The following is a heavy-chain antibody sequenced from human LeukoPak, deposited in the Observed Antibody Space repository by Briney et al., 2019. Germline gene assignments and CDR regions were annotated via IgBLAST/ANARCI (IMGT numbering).Heavy chain of an antibody. Sequence: GGSLRLSCAASGFTVSRNYMSWARLAPGKGLEWVSIITSAGATHYATSVKGRFTISRDNSKNTMFLQMNSLRAEDTAVYYCATRGLSGYYYGMDVWGQGITVTVSS. CDR1: GFTVSRNY. V-gene: IGHV3-66*01. D-gene: IGHD3-10*01. CDR3: ATRGLSGYYYGMDV. J-gene: IGHJ6*02. CDR2: ITSAGAT.